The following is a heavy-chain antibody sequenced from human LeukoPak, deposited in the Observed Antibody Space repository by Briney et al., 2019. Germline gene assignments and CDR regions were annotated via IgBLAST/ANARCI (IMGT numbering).Heavy chain of an antibody. CDR1: GFTFDDYG. V-gene: IGHV3-20*04. CDR3: ARVPYCGGDCYSNWFDP. CDR2: INWNGGST. J-gene: IGHJ5*02. Sequence: GGSLRLSCAASGFTFDDYGMSWVRQAPGKGLEWVCGINWNGGSTGYAESVKGRFIISRDNAKNSLYLQLNSLRAEDTALYYCARVPYCGGDCYSNWFDPWGQGTLVTVSS. D-gene: IGHD2-21*02.